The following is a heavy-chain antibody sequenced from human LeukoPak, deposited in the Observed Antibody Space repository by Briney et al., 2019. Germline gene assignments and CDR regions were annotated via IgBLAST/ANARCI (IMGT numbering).Heavy chain of an antibody. Sequence: GGSLRLSCATSGFTFRNYWMSWVRQAPGKGLEWLANIKQDGSEKYYVDSVKGRFTISRDNAKNSLYLQMNSLRAEDTAVYYCARAGTVTTADFDYWGQGTLVTVSS. CDR2: IKQDGSEK. CDR3: ARAGTVTTADFDY. D-gene: IGHD4-17*01. V-gene: IGHV3-7*01. CDR1: GFTFRNYW. J-gene: IGHJ4*02.